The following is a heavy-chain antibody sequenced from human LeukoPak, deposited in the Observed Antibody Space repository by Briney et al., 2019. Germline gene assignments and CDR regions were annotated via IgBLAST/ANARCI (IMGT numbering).Heavy chain of an antibody. Sequence: PGGSLRLSCAAPGFTFDDYAMHWVRQAPGKGLEWVSGISWSSGSIGYADSVKGRFTISRDNAKNSLYLQMNSLRAEDTALYYCAKDREVVAANYFDYWGQGTLVTVSS. V-gene: IGHV3-9*01. CDR3: AKDREVVAANYFDY. CDR1: GFTFDDYA. D-gene: IGHD2-15*01. CDR2: ISWSSGSI. J-gene: IGHJ4*02.